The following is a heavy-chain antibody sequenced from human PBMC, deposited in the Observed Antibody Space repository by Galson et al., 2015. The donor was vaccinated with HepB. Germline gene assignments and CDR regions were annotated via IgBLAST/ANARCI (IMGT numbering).Heavy chain of an antibody. D-gene: IGHD3-9*01. CDR3: ARRLYLNGYYSGS. Sequence: SETLSLTCAVYGGSLTGYYWSWIRQAPGKGLEWIGEINYGGTTRYNPSLKSRVTTSVDTSKNQFSLKLSSVTAADTAVYYCARRLYLNGYYSGSWGQGTLVTVSS. CDR2: INYGGTT. J-gene: IGHJ5*02. CDR1: GGSLTGYY. V-gene: IGHV4-34*01.